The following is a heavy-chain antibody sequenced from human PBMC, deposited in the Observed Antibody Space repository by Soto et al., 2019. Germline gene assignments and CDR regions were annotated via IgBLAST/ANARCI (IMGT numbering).Heavy chain of an antibody. CDR1: GLTIRSHA. J-gene: IGHJ3*02. CDR2: ISGSGGST. CDR3: AKVYDGNSGLAAFDI. V-gene: IGHV3-23*01. D-gene: IGHD3-22*01. Sequence: GGPLRLSYAASGLTIRSHAMSWVRQATGKGLEWVSAISGSGGSTYYADSVKGRFTISRDNSKNTLYLQMNSLRAEDTAVYYCAKVYDGNSGLAAFDIWGQGTMVTGSS.